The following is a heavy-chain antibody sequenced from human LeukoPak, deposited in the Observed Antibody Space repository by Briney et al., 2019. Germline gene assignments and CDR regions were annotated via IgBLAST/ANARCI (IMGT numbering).Heavy chain of an antibody. J-gene: IGHJ4*02. D-gene: IGHD1-26*01. V-gene: IGHV1-18*01. CDR2: ISAYNGNT. Sequence: ASVKVSCEASGYTFTSYGISWVRQAPGQGLEWMGWISAYNGNTNYAQKLQGRVTMTTDTSTSTAYMELRSLRSDDTAVYYCARGEEGATRGIPIDYWGQGTLVTVSS. CDR1: GYTFTSYG. CDR3: ARGEEGATRGIPIDY.